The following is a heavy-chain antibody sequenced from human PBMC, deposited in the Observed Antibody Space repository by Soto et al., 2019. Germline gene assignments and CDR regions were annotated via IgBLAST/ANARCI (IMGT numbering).Heavy chain of an antibody. CDR3: ANVAYSSNWYWFDP. D-gene: IGHD6-13*01. CDR1: GFTFSSYA. V-gene: IGHV3-23*01. CDR2: IIGSGGST. Sequence: DVQLLESGGGLVQPGGSLRLSCAASGFTFSSYAMSWVRQAPGKGLEWVSTIIGSGGSTYYADSVKGRFTISRDTYKNILYLQMNSLRAEDTAVYYCANVAYSSNWYWFDPWGQGTLVTVSS. J-gene: IGHJ5*01.